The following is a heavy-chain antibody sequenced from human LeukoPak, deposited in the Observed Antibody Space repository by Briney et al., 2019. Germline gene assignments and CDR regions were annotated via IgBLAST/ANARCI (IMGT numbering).Heavy chain of an antibody. CDR1: GFTFSSSW. CDR3: ARGRGRVSDSLYNWFDS. CDR2: IKQDGSGT. J-gene: IGHJ5*01. D-gene: IGHD2-15*01. V-gene: IGHV3-7*01. Sequence: GGSLRLSCAASGFTFSSSWMSWVRQAPGKGLEWVANIKQDGSGTYYVDVDSVKGRFTISRDNAKNSLFLQMNSLRAEDTAMYYCARGRGRVSDSLYNWFDSWGQGTLVIVSS.